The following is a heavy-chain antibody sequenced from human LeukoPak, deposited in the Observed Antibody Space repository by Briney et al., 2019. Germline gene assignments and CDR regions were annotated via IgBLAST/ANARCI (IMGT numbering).Heavy chain of an antibody. CDR3: ARGNNYYGSGSYYDDAFHI. CDR1: GGTFSSYA. CDR2: IIPILGIA. Sequence: ASVKVSCKASGGTFSSYAISWVRQAPGQGLEWMGRIIPILGIANYAQKFQGRVTITADKSSSTASMELSSLRSEDTAVYYCARGNNYYGSGSYYDDAFHIWGQGTMVIVSS. D-gene: IGHD3-10*01. J-gene: IGHJ3*02. V-gene: IGHV1-69*04.